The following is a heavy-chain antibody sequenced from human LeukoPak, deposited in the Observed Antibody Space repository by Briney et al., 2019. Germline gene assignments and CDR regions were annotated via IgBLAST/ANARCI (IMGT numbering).Heavy chain of an antibody. CDR3: AREMRDYYGSGSHYDY. CDR2: ISRSGTTT. CDR1: GITLSNYG. D-gene: IGHD3-10*01. J-gene: IGHJ4*02. V-gene: IGHV3-48*03. Sequence: GGSLRLSCAVSGITLSNYGMNWVRQAPGKGLEWVSYISRSGTTTHYADSVKGRFTISRDNAKNSLYLQMNSLRAEDTAVYYCAREMRDYYGSGSHYDYWGQGTLVTVSS.